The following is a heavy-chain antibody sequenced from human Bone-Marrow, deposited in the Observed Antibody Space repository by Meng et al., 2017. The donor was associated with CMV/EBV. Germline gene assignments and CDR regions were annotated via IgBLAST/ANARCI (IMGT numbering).Heavy chain of an antibody. D-gene: IGHD3-3*01. J-gene: IGHJ6*01. V-gene: IGHV3-48*03. CDR2: ISTGSTI. Sequence: GESLKISCTASGFIFSSFEMNWVRQAPGKGLEWISHISTGSTIHYADSVKGRFTISRDNAKNSLYLQVNSLRAEDTAVYYCARDVYNFWSGAYYGLDVWGQGNRVNFAS. CDR3: ARDVYNFWSGAYYGLDV. CDR1: GFIFSSFE.